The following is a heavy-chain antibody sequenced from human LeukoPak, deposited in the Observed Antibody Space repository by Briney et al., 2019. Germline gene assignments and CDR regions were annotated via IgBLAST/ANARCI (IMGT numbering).Heavy chain of an antibody. CDR3: AREGYDSSGYYDY. D-gene: IGHD3-22*01. J-gene: IGHJ4*02. CDR2: ISYDGSNK. V-gene: IGHV3-30-3*01. Sequence: GGSLTLSCAPSGFTFSSYAMQWVRQAPDKGLEGVAVISYDGSNKYYADSVKGRFTISRDNSKNTLYLQMNSLRAEDTAVYYCAREGYDSSGYYDYWGQGTLVTVSS. CDR1: GFTFSSYA.